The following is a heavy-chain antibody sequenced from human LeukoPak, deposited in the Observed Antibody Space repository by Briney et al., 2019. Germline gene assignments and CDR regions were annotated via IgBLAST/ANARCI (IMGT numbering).Heavy chain of an antibody. Sequence: SETLSLTCTVSGGSISSSSDYWGWVRQPPGKGLEWIGSMYYSGSTYYNPSLKSRVTISVDTSKNQISLKLSSVTAADTAVYYCARYEAVAGVFDYWGQGTLVTVSS. J-gene: IGHJ4*02. V-gene: IGHV4-39*01. D-gene: IGHD6-19*01. CDR1: GGSISSSSDY. CDR2: MYYSGST. CDR3: ARYEAVAGVFDY.